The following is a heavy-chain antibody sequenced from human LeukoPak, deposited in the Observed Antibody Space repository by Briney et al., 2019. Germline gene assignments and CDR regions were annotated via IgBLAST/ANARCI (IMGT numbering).Heavy chain of an antibody. J-gene: IGHJ4*02. V-gene: IGHV3-23*01. D-gene: IGHD6-13*01. CDR3: AKALGYSSTKGETDY. CDR1: GFVFSNYA. CDR2: ISHSGGST. Sequence: GGSLRLSCAASGFVFSNYAMNWVRQAPGKGLEWVSGISHSGGSTYYADSVKGRFTISRDNSKNTLYLQMNSLRAEDTAVYYCAKALGYSSTKGETDYWGQGTLVTVSS.